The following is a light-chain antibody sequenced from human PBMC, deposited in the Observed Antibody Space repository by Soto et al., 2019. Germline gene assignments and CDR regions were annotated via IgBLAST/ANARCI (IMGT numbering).Light chain of an antibody. CDR2: SGS. J-gene: IGKJ3*01. CDR3: QRTYHAPLFT. Sequence: DIQLTQSPSSLSASVGVRVTITCRVSQGISSYLNWYRQKPGKVPKLLIYSGSNLHSAVPSRFRGSGSGTDFALTISRLQPEDVATYYCQRTYHAPLFTFGPGNKVHIK. CDR1: QGISSY. V-gene: IGKV1-27*01.